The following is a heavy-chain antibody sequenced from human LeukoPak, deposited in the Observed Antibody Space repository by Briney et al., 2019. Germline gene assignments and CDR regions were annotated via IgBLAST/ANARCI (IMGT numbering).Heavy chain of an antibody. CDR3: TRALDSSSSRYQAFEE. J-gene: IGHJ4*02. CDR2: IKQDDREK. CDR1: GFTFSNYW. D-gene: IGHD2-2*01. V-gene: IGHV3-7*01. Sequence: GGSLRLSCSASGFTFSNYWMSWVRQAPGKGLEWVANIKQDDREKYYVDAGKGHFTIPRNNTKSSLFLQMNSLRAEETAVYYCTRALDSSSSRYQAFEEWGQGTLVTVSS.